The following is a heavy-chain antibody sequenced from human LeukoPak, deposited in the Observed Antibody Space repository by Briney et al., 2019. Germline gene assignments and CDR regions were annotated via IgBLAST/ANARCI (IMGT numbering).Heavy chain of an antibody. CDR2: IYPGDSDT. CDR1: GYSFTSYW. Sequence: GESLMISCKGSGYSFTSYWIGWVRQMPGKGLEWMGIIYPGDSDTRYSPSFQGQVTISADKSISTAYLQWSSLKASDTAMYYCATTSSTSPTHYYGMDVWGQGTTVTVSS. CDR3: ATTSSTSPTHYYGMDV. J-gene: IGHJ6*02. V-gene: IGHV5-51*01. D-gene: IGHD2-2*01.